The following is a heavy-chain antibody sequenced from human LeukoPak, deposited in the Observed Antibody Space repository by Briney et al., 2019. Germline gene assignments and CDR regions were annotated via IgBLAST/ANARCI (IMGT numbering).Heavy chain of an antibody. Sequence: GASVKVSCKASGYTFTSYYMHWVRQATGQGLEWMGWMNPNSGNTGYAQKFQGRVTITRNTSISTAYMELSSLRSEDTAVYYCAISYGTAIRFVYWGQGTLVTVSS. D-gene: IGHD2-21*02. V-gene: IGHV1-8*03. J-gene: IGHJ4*02. CDR3: AISYGTAIRFVY. CDR2: MNPNSGNT. CDR1: GYTFTSYY.